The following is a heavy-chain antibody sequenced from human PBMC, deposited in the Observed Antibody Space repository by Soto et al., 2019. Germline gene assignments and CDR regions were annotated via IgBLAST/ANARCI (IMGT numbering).Heavy chain of an antibody. Sequence: EVQLVESGGGLVQPGGYLRLSCAASGFLFSTYWMFWVRQVPRKGLLWVSRIKSDGSSTSYADSVKGRFTISRVNTRNTLYLHMTSLRAEDTAVYYCAIGGGDYNYFDHWGQGILVTVSS. CDR2: IKSDGSST. J-gene: IGHJ4*02. CDR3: AIGGGDYNYFDH. CDR1: GFLFSTYW. V-gene: IGHV3-74*01. D-gene: IGHD2-21*01.